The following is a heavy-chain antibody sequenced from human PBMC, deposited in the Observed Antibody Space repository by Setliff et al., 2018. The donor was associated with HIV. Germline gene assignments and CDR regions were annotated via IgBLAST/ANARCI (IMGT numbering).Heavy chain of an antibody. CDR1: GFRFSSLG. V-gene: IGHV1-58*01. CDR2: IVVGSGKT. CDR3: ARYAASGTCWFDP. D-gene: IGHD6-13*01. J-gene: IGHJ5*02. Sequence: ASVKVSCKASGFRFSSLGVQWVRQARGQRPEWIGWIVVGSGKTEYAQKFQERVTITRDMSTSTAYMELRSLSSDDTAVYYCARYAASGTCWFDPWGQGTQVTVSS.